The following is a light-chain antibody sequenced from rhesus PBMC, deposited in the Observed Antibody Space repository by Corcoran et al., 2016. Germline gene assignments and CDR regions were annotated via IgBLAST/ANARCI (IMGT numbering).Light chain of an antibody. V-gene: IGKV1-25*01. CDR3: QHYYSFPWT. CDR2: ETS. J-gene: IGKJ1*01. CDR1: QGIAND. Sequence: DIQMTQSPSSLSASVGDRVTITCRASQGIANDLAWFQQKPGETPKSLIYETSTLQSGITSRFSGSGSGTDFTLTINSLQSEDFATYYCQHYYSFPWTFGQGTKVEIK.